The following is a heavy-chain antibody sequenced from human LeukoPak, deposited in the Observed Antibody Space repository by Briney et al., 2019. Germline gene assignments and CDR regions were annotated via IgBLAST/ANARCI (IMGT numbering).Heavy chain of an antibody. V-gene: IGHV3-48*02. CDR3: ARRGYTSAWDF. Sequence: GGSLRLSCAASGFTFSSFAMNWVRQAPGKGLEWLSYVSAGSTTTIYYADSVKGRFTISRDNVKNSLYLQMHSLRDEDTAVYYCARRGYTSAWDFWGQGTLVTVSS. CDR2: VSAGSTTTI. D-gene: IGHD3-16*02. CDR1: GFTFSSFA. J-gene: IGHJ4*02.